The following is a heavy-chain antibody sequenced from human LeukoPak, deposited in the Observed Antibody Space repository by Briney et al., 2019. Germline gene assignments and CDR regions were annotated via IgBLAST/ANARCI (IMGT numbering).Heavy chain of an antibody. CDR1: GFMFTSYW. CDR3: AGSWSPYDAFDI. V-gene: IGHV3-7*01. CDR2: INQDGSAK. D-gene: IGHD6-13*01. Sequence: GGSLRLSCAASGFMFTSYWMSWVRQAPGKGLEWVANINQDGSAKYYVDSVKGRFTISRDNAKNSLYLQMNCLRAEDTAVYYCAGSWSPYDAFDIWGQGTMVSVSS. J-gene: IGHJ3*02.